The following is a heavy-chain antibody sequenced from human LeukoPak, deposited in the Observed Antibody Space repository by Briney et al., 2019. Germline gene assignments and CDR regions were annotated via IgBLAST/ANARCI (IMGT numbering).Heavy chain of an antibody. CDR2: IRSSSSYI. CDR3: ARYCGGDCGLDAFDI. CDR1: GFTFRSYS. D-gene: IGHD2-21*02. J-gene: IGHJ3*02. V-gene: IGHV3-21*01. Sequence: PGGSLRLSCAASGFTFRSYSMNWVRQAPGKGLEWVSFIRSSSSYIHYADSVKGRFTISRDNAENSLYLQMNGLRAEDTAVYYCARYCGGDCGLDAFDIWGQGTMVTVSS.